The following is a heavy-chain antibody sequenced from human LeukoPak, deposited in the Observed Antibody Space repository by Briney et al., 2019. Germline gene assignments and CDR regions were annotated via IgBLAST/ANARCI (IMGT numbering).Heavy chain of an antibody. D-gene: IGHD1-26*01. CDR2: ISHSSRTI. CDR3: ARDWERGAFDI. V-gene: IGHV3-48*04. Sequence: GGSLRLSCAASGFTFSSYSMNWARQAPGKGLEWVSYISHSSRTIYYADSVKGRFTISRDNAKNSLYLQMNSLRAEDTAVYYCARDWERGAFDIWGQGTMVTVSS. CDR1: GFTFSSYS. J-gene: IGHJ3*02.